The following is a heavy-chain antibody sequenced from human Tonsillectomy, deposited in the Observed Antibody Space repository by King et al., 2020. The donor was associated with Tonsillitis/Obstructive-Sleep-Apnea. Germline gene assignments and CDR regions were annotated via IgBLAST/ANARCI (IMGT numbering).Heavy chain of an antibody. V-gene: IGHV3-23*04. CDR2: ISGGGVST. CDR1: GFTFSTFA. CDR3: AKAPEGLRDYFDY. Sequence: VQLVESGGGLAQPGGSLRLSWAASGFTFSTFALCWVGQAPGKGLEWVSGISGGGVSTYYADSVKGRFTISRNNSRSTLYLQMNSLRVEDSAVYYCAKAPEGLRDYFDYWGQGTLVTVSS. J-gene: IGHJ4*02. D-gene: IGHD1-14*01.